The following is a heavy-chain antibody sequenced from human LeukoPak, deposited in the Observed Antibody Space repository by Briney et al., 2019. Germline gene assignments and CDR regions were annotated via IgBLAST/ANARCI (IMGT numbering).Heavy chain of an antibody. CDR2: IRYDGSNK. D-gene: IGHD3-10*01. Sequence: PGGSLRLSCAASGFTFSSYGMHWVRQAPGKGLEWVAFIRYDGSNKYYADSVKGRFTISGDNSKNTLYLQMNSLRAEDTAVYYCAKDAAGGFGEPQIDYWGQGTLVTVSS. CDR3: AKDAAGGFGEPQIDY. V-gene: IGHV3-30*02. J-gene: IGHJ4*02. CDR1: GFTFSSYG.